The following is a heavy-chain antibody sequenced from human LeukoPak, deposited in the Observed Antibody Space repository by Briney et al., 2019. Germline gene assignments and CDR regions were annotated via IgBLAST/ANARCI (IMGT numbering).Heavy chain of an antibody. D-gene: IGHD1-26*01. J-gene: IGHJ4*02. Sequence: ASAKVSCKASGYTFTGYYIHWVRQAPGQGLEWMGWINPNSGGTNYAQKFQGRVTMTRDTSISTAYMELSRLRSDDTAVYYCAGGHGSHQPWGDYWGQGTLVTVSS. V-gene: IGHV1-2*02. CDR3: AGGHGSHQPWGDY. CDR1: GYTFTGYY. CDR2: INPNSGGT.